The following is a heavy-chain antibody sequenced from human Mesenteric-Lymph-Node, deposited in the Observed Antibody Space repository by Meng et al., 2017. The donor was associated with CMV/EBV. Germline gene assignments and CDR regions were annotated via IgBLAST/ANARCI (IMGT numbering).Heavy chain of an antibody. Sequence: YDINWVRQATGKGLEWMGWMNPNSGNTGYAQKFQGRVTMTRNTSINSAYMELSSLRSEDTAVYYCARGPPYYYDSGSYYNVRYNWFDPWGQGTLVTVSS. CDR3: ARGPPYYYDSGSYYNVRYNWFDP. J-gene: IGHJ5*02. CDR1: YD. D-gene: IGHD3-10*01. V-gene: IGHV1-8*01. CDR2: MNPNSGNT.